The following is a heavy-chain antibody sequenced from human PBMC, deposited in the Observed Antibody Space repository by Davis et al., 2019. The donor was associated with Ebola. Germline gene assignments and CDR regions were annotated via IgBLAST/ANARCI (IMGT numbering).Heavy chain of an antibody. Sequence: ASVKVSCKASGYTFTSYGISWVRQAPGQGLEWMGWISAYNGNTNYAQKLQGRVTMTTDTSTSTAYMELRSLRSDDTAVYYCLLRRYQLRVESGWPDAFDIWGQGTMVTVSS. V-gene: IGHV1-18*04. CDR2: ISAYNGNT. D-gene: IGHD2-2*01. CDR1: GYTFTSYG. CDR3: LLRRYQLRVESGWPDAFDI. J-gene: IGHJ3*02.